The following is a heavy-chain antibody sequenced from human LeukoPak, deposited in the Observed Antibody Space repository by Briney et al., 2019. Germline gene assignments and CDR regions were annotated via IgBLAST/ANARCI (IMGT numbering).Heavy chain of an antibody. J-gene: IGHJ4*02. CDR2: INHSGST. CDR1: GGSFSGYY. D-gene: IGHD3-10*01. Sequence: PSETLSLTCAVYGGSFSGYYWSWIRQPPGKGLEWIGEINHSGSTNYNPSLKSRVTISVDTSKNQFSLKLSYVTAADTAVYYCARRGFDYYGSGRTFDYWGQGTLVTVSS. CDR3: ARRGFDYYGSGRTFDY. V-gene: IGHV4-34*01.